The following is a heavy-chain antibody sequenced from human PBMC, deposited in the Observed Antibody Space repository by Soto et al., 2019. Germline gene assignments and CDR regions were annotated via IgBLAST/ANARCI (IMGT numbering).Heavy chain of an antibody. Sequence: QVQLVESGGGLVKPGGSLRLSCEASGFTFTNTYMSWIRQAPGKGLEWVSYISPSSTDTNYADSVKGRFTISRDNAKNSLYLQMNSLRAEDTAVYYCTRDPRGGDCWGQGTLVTVSS. CDR2: ISPSSTDT. V-gene: IGHV3-11*05. D-gene: IGHD1-26*01. CDR3: TRDPRGGDC. J-gene: IGHJ4*02. CDR1: GFTFTNTY.